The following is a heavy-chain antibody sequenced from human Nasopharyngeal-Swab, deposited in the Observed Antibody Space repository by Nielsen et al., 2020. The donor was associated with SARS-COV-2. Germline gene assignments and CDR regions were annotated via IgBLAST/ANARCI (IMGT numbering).Heavy chain of an antibody. J-gene: IGHJ3*02. CDR2: IYSGGST. Sequence: VRQAPGKGLGWVSVIYSGGSTYYADSVKGRFTISRDNSKNTLYLQMNSLRAEDTAVYYCARSRGRDGYNYAFDIWGQGTMVTVSS. D-gene: IGHD5-24*01. V-gene: IGHV3-53*01. CDR3: ARSRGRDGYNYAFDI.